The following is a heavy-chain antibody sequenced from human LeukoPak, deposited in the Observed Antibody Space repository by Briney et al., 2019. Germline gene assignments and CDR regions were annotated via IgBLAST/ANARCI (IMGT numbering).Heavy chain of an antibody. CDR3: ARVKAGYYYYMDV. D-gene: IGHD3-10*01. CDR2: IYSGGST. CDR1: GFTVSSNS. Sequence: GGSLRLSCAASGFTVSSNSMSWVRQAPGKGLEWVSVIYSGGSTYYADFVKGRFTISRDNSKNTLYLQMNSLRAEDTAVYYCARVKAGYYYYMDVWGKGTTVTVSS. J-gene: IGHJ6*03. V-gene: IGHV3-53*01.